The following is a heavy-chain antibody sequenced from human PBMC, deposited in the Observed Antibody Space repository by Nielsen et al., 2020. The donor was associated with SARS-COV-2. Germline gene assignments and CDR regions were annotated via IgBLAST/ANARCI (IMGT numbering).Heavy chain of an antibody. CDR1: GFTFSSYG. CDR3: AKGIRGVKEPGYYYGMDV. J-gene: IGHJ6*02. Sequence: GESLKISCAASGFTFSSYGMHWVRQAPGKGLEWVAVISYDGSNKYYADSVKGRFTISRDNSKNTLYLQMNSLRAEDTAVYYCAKGIRGVKEPGYYYGMDVWGQGTTVTVSS. V-gene: IGHV3-30*18. D-gene: IGHD3-10*01. CDR2: ISYDGSNK.